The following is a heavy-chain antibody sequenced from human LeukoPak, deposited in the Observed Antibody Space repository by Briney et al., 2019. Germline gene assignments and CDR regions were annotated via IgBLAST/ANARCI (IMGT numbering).Heavy chain of an antibody. CDR2: ISGSVGNT. D-gene: IGHD4-17*01. V-gene: IGHV3-23*01. CDR1: GFAFSGFA. CDR3: ARGRGGDYVPSRFDY. Sequence: GGSLRLSCSASGFAFSGFAMGWVRQAPGKGLEWVSSISGSVGNTYYADSVEGRFTVSRDNSKNTLYLQMNSLRAEDTALYYCARGRGGDYVPSRFDYWGQGTLVTVSS. J-gene: IGHJ4*02.